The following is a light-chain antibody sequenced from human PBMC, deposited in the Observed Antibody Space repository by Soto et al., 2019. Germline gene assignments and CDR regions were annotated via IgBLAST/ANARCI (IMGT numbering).Light chain of an antibody. J-gene: IGLJ2*01. CDR1: SGHSRYA. CDR2: FDSDGTH. CDR3: QTWDTGTVV. Sequence: QPVLTQSPSAFASLGASVKLTCTLSSGHSRYAIAWHQQQPEKGPRYLMKFDSDGTHTKGDGIPDRFSGSSSGAERYLTISSLQSEDEADYYCQTWDTGTVVFGGGTKLTVL. V-gene: IGLV4-69*01.